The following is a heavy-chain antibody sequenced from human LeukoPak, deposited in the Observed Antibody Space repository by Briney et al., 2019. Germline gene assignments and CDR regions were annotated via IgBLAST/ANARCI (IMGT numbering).Heavy chain of an antibody. CDR3: ARHVEVFYYYYYYYMDV. Sequence: SETLSLTCTVSGGSISSSSYYWGWIRQPPGKGLEWIGSIYYSGSTYYSPSLKSRVTISVDASKNQFSLKLSSVTAADTAVYYCARHVEVFYYYYYYYMDVWGKGTTVTVSS. D-gene: IGHD1-1*01. J-gene: IGHJ6*03. V-gene: IGHV4-39*01. CDR2: IYYSGST. CDR1: GGSISSSSYY.